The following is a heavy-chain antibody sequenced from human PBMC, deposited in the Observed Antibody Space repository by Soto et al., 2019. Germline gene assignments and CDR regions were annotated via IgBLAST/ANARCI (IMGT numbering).Heavy chain of an antibody. CDR1: GGSISTTGHY. CDR2: IYYAGSP. D-gene: IGHD2-21*02. Sequence: QLQLQESGPGLVKPSETLSLTCSVSGGSISTTGHYWGWIRKPPGKGLEWIGNIYYAGSPYYNPTLKSRVTISVDTSKNRFSLALTSVAAADTAVYYCARLMGVVTVDYWGQGALVTVSS. CDR3: ARLMGVVTVDY. J-gene: IGHJ4*02. V-gene: IGHV4-39*02.